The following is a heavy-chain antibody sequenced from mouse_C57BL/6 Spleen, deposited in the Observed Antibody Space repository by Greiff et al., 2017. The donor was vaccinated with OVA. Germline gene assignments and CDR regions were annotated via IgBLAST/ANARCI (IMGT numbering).Heavy chain of an antibody. CDR2: IYPRSGNT. D-gene: IGHD3-1*01. J-gene: IGHJ3*01. V-gene: IGHV1-81*01. CDR1: GYTFTSYG. Sequence: QVQLQQSGAELARPGASVKLSCKASGYTFTSYGISWVKQRTGQGLEWIGEIYPRSGNTYYNETIKGKATLTADKSSSTAYMELRSLTSEDSAVYFCARSGSPRAWFAYWGQGTLVTVSA. CDR3: ARSGSPRAWFAY.